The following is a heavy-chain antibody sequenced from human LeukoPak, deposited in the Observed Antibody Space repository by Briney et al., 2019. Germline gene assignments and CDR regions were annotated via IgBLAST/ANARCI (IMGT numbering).Heavy chain of an antibody. V-gene: IGHV3-21*01. D-gene: IGHD6-13*01. J-gene: IGHJ3*02. CDR2: ISSSSSYI. Sequence: GGSLRLSCAASGFTFSSYSMNWVRQAPGKGLEWVSSISSSSSYIYYADSVKGRFTISRDNAKNSLYLQMNSLRAEDTAVYYCATYSSSWYGSYGAFDIWGQGTMVTVSS. CDR1: GFTFSSYS. CDR3: ATYSSSWYGSYGAFDI.